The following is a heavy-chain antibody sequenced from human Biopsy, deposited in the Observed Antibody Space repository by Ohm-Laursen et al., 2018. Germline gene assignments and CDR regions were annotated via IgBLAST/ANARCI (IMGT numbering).Heavy chain of an antibody. V-gene: IGHV4-59*11. D-gene: IGHD4-23*01. Sequence: DTLSLTCTVSGGSFTGHYWTWIRQPPGKGLEWIGHISHTGYTSYKSSLKSRVTISLDTSRKHFSLRLTSLAAADTAVYYCARGSNEYGGLYFPHWGQGTLVTVSS. CDR1: GGSFTGHY. J-gene: IGHJ1*01. CDR2: ISHTGYT. CDR3: ARGSNEYGGLYFPH.